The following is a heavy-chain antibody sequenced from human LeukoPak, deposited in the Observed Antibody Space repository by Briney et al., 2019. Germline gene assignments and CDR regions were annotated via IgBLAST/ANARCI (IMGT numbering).Heavy chain of an antibody. V-gene: IGHV3-74*01. CDR1: GFTFSSYW. CDR3: ARLYYYDSSGYYGFDY. D-gene: IGHD3-22*01. CDR2: INSDGSST. Sequence: GGSLRLSCAASGFTFSSYWMHWVRQAPGKGLVWVSRINSDGSSTSYADSVKGRFTISRDNAKNTLYLQMNSLGAEDTAVYYCARLYYYDSSGYYGFDYWGQGTLVTVSS. J-gene: IGHJ4*02.